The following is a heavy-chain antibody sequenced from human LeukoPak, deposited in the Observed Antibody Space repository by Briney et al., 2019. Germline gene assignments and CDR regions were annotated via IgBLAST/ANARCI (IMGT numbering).Heavy chain of an antibody. CDR2: INDSVST. CDR3: ARGPPRIVGATTQKTFDY. D-gene: IGHD1-26*01. Sequence: SETLSLTCAVYGGSFSGYYWSGIRQPPGKGLEWIGEINDSVSTNYNPSLKSRVTISVDTSKNQFSLKLSSVTAADTAVYYCARGPPRIVGATTQKTFDYWGQGTLVTVSS. CDR1: GGSFSGYY. J-gene: IGHJ4*02. V-gene: IGHV4-34*01.